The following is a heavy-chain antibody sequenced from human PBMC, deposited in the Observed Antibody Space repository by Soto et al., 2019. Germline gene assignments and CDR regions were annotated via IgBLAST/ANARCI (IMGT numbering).Heavy chain of an antibody. CDR2: LNHSGST. D-gene: IGHD3-16*01. V-gene: IGHV4-34*01. J-gene: IGHJ6*02. CDR3: ARFCYFASCAYPTCPYGLDV. Sequence: QVHLQQWGAGLLKPSETLSLTCGVSGGSFSGNYWTWIRQPPGKGLQWIGELNHSGSTNYNPSLRSRVTIAIDTSKTQFALNVTSVTAADTAFYYCARFCYFASCAYPTCPYGLDVWGLGTTVTVSS. CDR1: GGSFSGNY.